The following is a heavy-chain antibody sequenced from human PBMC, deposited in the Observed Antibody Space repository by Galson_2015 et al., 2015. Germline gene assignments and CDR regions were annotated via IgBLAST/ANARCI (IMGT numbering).Heavy chain of an antibody. J-gene: IGHJ4*02. CDR1: GFTFSSST. V-gene: IGHV3-48*02. CDR2: INSDIITT. D-gene: IGHD5-18*01. CDR3: ARDPSYVRGYSLGDY. Sequence: SLRLSCAASGFTFSSSTMYWVRQAPGKRLEWVSYINSDIITTYYADSVKGRFTISRDNAKNSLYLQMNSLRDEDTAVYYCARDPSYVRGYSLGDYWGQGTLVTVSS.